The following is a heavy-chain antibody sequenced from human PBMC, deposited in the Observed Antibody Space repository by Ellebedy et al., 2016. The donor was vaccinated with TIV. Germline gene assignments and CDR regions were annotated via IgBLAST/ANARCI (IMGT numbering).Heavy chain of an antibody. Sequence: AASVKVSCKASGGTFSSYAINWVRQATGQGLEWMGWMNPNSGNTGYAQKFQGRVTMTRNTSISTAYMELSSLRSEDTAVYYCERGRITMVRGVTRNQNWFDPWGQGTLVTVSS. CDR2: MNPNSGNT. CDR1: GGTFSSYA. D-gene: IGHD3-10*01. J-gene: IGHJ5*02. V-gene: IGHV1-8*02. CDR3: ERGRITMVRGVTRNQNWFDP.